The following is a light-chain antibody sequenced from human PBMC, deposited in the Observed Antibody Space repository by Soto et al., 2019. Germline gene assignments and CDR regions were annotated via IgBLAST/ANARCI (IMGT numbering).Light chain of an antibody. CDR2: EVY. Sequence: QSVLTQPPSASGSPGQSVTISCTGTSSDVGGYNYVCWYQQYPGKAPKLIISEVYKRPSGVPDRFSGSKSVNTASLTVSGLQAEDEADYYCSSYSGTNTVVLGGGTKVTVL. J-gene: IGLJ2*01. V-gene: IGLV2-8*01. CDR1: SSDVGGYNY. CDR3: SSYSGTNTVV.